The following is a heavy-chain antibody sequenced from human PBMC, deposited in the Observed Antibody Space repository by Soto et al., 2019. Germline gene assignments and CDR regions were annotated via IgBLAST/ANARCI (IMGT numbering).Heavy chain of an antibody. Sequence: QVQLQESGPGLVKPSETLSLTCTVSGGSISSYYWSWIRQPPGKGLEWIGYIYYSGSTNYNPSLQSRVPTPVDTPKHHFSLKLRSVTAADTAVYYCAATHMTPVGGWFDPWGQGTLVTVSS. CDR3: AATHMTPVGGWFDP. CDR2: IYYSGST. CDR1: GGSISSYY. D-gene: IGHD1-26*01. V-gene: IGHV4-59*01. J-gene: IGHJ5*02.